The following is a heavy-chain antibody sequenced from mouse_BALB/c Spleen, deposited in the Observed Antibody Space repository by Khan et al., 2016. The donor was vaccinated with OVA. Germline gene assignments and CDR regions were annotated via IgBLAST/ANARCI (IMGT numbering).Heavy chain of an antibody. CDR1: DYTFTTYW. CDR2: INPSTGYT. CDR3: ANHGSSSAWFAY. J-gene: IGHJ3*01. V-gene: IGHV1-7*01. D-gene: IGHD1-1*01. Sequence: VELVESGAELAKPGASVKMSCKASDYTFTTYWTHWVKQRPGQGLEWIGYINPSTGYTEYNQKFKDKATLTADKSSSTAYMQLSSLTSEDTAVYYGANHGSSSAWFAYWGQGTLVTVSA.